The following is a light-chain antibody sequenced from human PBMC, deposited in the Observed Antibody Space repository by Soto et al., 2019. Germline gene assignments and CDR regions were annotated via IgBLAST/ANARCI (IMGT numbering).Light chain of an antibody. Sequence: WYQQRPGKAPELLIYAASRLQRGAPPRFSGSGSGTDFTLTITGLQSEDFATYFCQQTNTSPRTFGQGTKVDIK. V-gene: IGKV1-39*01. J-gene: IGKJ1*01. CDR2: AAS. CDR3: QQTNTSPRT.